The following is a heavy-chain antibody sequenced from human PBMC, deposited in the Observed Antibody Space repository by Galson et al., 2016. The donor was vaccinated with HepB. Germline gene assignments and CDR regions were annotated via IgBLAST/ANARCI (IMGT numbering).Heavy chain of an antibody. D-gene: IGHD6-19*01. V-gene: IGHV3-23*01. CDR2: ISGSGGST. CDR3: AKDPLAQLPYSSGWYNWFDP. CDR1: GFTFSSYA. Sequence: SLRLSCAVSGFTFSSYARSWVRQAPGKGLEWVSAISGSGGSTYYADSVKGRFTISRDNSKITLYLQMNSLRAEDTAIYYCAKDPLAQLPYSSGWYNWFDPWGQGTLVTVSS. J-gene: IGHJ5*02.